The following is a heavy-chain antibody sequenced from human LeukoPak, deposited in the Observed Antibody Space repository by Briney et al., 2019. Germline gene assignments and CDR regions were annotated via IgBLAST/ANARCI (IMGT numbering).Heavy chain of an antibody. Sequence: GGSLRLSCAASGFTFSSYGMHWVRQAPGKGLEWVAVISYDGSNKYYADSVKGRFTISRDNSKNTLYLQMNSLRAEDTAVYYCAKGYSLFDYWGQGTLVTVSS. CDR3: AKGYSLFDY. V-gene: IGHV3-30*18. CDR2: ISYDGSNK. D-gene: IGHD5-12*01. CDR1: GFTFSSYG. J-gene: IGHJ4*02.